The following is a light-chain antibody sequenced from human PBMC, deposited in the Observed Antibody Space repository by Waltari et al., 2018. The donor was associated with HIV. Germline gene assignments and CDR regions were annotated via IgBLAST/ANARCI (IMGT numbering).Light chain of an antibody. Sequence: DIQMTQSPSTLSASVGDRVTITCRASQSISSWLAWYQQKPGKAPKLLIYKASTLQSGVPSRFSGSGSGTGFTLTISSLQPDDFATYYCQQYNSNLYTFGQGTKLEIK. CDR3: QQYNSNLYT. CDR1: QSISSW. V-gene: IGKV1-5*03. J-gene: IGKJ2*01. CDR2: KAS.